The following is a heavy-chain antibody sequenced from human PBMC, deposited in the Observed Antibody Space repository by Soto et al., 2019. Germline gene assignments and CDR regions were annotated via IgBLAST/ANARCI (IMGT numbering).Heavy chain of an antibody. V-gene: IGHV3-23*01. CDR3: AKAQYSSGWFPSPFDY. CDR2: ISGSGGST. CDR1: GFTFSSYA. D-gene: IGHD6-19*01. Sequence: GGSLRLSCAASGFTFSSYAMSWVRQAPGKGLEWVSAISGSGGSTYYADSVKGRFTISRDNSKNTLYLQMNSLRAEDTAVYYCAKAQYSSGWFPSPFDYWGQGTLVTVSS. J-gene: IGHJ4*02.